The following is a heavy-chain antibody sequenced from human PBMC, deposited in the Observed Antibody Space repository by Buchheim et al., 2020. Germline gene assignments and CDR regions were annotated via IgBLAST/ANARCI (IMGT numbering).Heavy chain of an antibody. D-gene: IGHD5-24*01. J-gene: IGHJ6*02. CDR1: GGSISNSAYF. CDR3: ARENRDGYRNGVDV. CDR2: IRYSGTT. Sequence: QLQLQESGPGLVKPSETLSLTCTVSGGSISNSAYFWGWIRQPPGKGPEWIATIRYSGTTYFNPSLQNRVTISVDTSKNQFLLTLRSVTAADTALYYCARENRDGYRNGVDVWGQGTT. V-gene: IGHV4-39*07.